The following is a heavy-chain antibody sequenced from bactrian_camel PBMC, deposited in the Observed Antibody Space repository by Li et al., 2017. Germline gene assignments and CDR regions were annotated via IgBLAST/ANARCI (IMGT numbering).Heavy chain of an antibody. Sequence: HVQLVESGGESVQAGGSLRLSCVASGQSFGDYCTGWFRQAPGKERERVATIDGLGFPIYRDSVKGRFTISKDRATKTLYLQMNNLKPEDTGTYYCASDYQFTTSRTCLSKTKVTEFTSWGRGTQVTVS. J-gene: IGHJ6*01. CDR2: IDGLGFP. CDR1: GQSFGDYC. CDR3: ASDYQFTTSRTCLSKTKVTEFTS. D-gene: IGHD2*01. V-gene: IGHV3S55*01.